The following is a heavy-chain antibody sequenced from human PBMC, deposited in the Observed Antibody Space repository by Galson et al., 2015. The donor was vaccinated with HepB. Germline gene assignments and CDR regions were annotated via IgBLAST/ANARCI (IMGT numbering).Heavy chain of an antibody. CDR2: ISSSSSYI. D-gene: IGHD3-3*01. CDR3: ASSITIFGANFDY. J-gene: IGHJ4*02. Sequence: SLRLSCAASGFTFSSYSMNWVRQAPGKGLEWVSSISSSSSYIYYADSVKGRFTISRDNAKNSLYLQMNSLRAEDTAVYYCASSITIFGANFDYWGQGTLVTVSS. V-gene: IGHV3-21*01. CDR1: GFTFSSYS.